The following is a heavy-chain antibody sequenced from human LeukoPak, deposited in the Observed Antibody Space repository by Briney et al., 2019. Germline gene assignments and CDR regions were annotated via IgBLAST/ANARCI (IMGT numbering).Heavy chain of an antibody. CDR2: IWYDGSNK. V-gene: IGHV3-33*01. D-gene: IGHD3-22*01. CDR3: ARDKDYYDSSGYYDY. CDR1: GFTFSSYG. J-gene: IGHJ4*02. Sequence: PGGSLRLSCAASGFTFSSYGTHWVRQAPGKGLEWVAVIWYDGSNKYYADSVKGRFTISRDNSKNTLYLQMNSLRAEDTAVYYCARDKDYYDSSGYYDYWGQGTLVTVSS.